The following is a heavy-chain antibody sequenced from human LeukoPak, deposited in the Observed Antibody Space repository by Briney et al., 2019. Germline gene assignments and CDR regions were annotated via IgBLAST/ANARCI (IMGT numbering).Heavy chain of an antibody. J-gene: IGHJ6*02. Sequence: GGSLRLSCAASGFTFSSYAMHWVRQAPGKGLEYVSAISSNGGSTYYANSVKGRFTISRDNSKNTLYLQMGSLKVEDMAVYYCARWYNSLDVWGQGTTVTVSS. CDR2: ISSNGGST. CDR1: GFTFSSYA. V-gene: IGHV3-64*01. D-gene: IGHD1-1*01. CDR3: ARWYNSLDV.